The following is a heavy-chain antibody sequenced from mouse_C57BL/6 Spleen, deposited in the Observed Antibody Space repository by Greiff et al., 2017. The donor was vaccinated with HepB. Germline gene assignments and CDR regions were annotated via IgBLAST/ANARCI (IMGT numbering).Heavy chain of an antibody. J-gene: IGHJ3*01. V-gene: IGHV1-69*01. CDR2: IDPSDSYT. D-gene: IGHD3-3*01. CDR1: GYTFTSYW. Sequence: QVQLQQPGAELVMPGASVKLSCKASGYTFTSYWMHWVKQRPGQGLEWIGEIDPSDSYTNYNQKFKGKSTLTVDKSSSTANMQLSSLTYEDSAVYYCAREGTPSWGFAYWGQGTLVTVSA. CDR3: AREGTPSWGFAY.